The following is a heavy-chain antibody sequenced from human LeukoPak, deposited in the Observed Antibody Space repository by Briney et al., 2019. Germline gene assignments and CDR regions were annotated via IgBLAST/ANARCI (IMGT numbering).Heavy chain of an antibody. J-gene: IGHJ3*01. D-gene: IGHD3-16*01. Sequence: PGGSLRLSCVGSGFTFHNYVINWVRQAPGKGLEWVAAISGTGTNTFYADSVKGRFTISKDFSKNTLYLQMHGLRAEDTAVYYCARNNYDTIKAASDVRGQGTMVSVS. CDR3: ARNNYDTIKAASDV. V-gene: IGHV3-23*01. CDR2: ISGTGTNT. CDR1: GFTFHNYV.